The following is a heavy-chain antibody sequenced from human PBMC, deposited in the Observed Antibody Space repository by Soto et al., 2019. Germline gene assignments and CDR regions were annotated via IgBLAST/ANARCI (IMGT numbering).Heavy chain of an antibody. J-gene: IGHJ3*02. CDR2: ISGSGGST. V-gene: IGHV3-23*01. D-gene: IGHD2-15*01. CDR1: GFAFSIYA. Sequence: GSLRLSCAASGFAFSIYAMSWVRQAPGKGLEWVSAISGSGGSTYYADSVKGRFTISRDNSKNTLYLQMNSLRAEDTAVYYCAKDIVVVVAATLPDAFDIWGQGTMVTVSS. CDR3: AKDIVVVVAATLPDAFDI.